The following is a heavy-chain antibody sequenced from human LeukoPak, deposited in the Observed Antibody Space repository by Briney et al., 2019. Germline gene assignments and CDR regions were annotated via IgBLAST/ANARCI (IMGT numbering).Heavy chain of an antibody. CDR1: GFTFSSYG. Sequence: GGSLRLSCAASGFTFSSYGMHWVRQAPGKGLEWVAVIWYDGSNKYYADSVKGRFTISRDNSKNTLYLQMNSLRVEDTAVYYCARAYSGSYFDYWGQGTLVTVSS. V-gene: IGHV3-33*01. J-gene: IGHJ4*02. CDR2: IWYDGSNK. D-gene: IGHD1-26*01. CDR3: ARAYSGSYFDY.